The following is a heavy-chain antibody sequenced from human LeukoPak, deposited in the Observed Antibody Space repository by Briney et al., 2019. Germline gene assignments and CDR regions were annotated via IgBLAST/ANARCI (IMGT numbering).Heavy chain of an antibody. CDR3: ARMDMDTAMVTNYLDH. CDR2: IHPSGSST. V-gene: IGHV1-46*01. CDR1: GYTFTNNY. J-gene: IGHJ4*02. D-gene: IGHD5-18*01. Sequence: ASVKISCMASGYTFTNNYMHWVRQAPGQGLEWMGVIHPSGSSTNYAQKFQGRVTMTKDTSASTVYIELSSLRAEDTAVYYCARMDMDTAMVTNYLDHWGQGTLVTVSS.